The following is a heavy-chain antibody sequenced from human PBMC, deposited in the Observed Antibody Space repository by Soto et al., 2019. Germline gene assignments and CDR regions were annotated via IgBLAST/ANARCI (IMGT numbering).Heavy chain of an antibody. Sequence: RSLTCAVYGGSFSGYYWSWIRQPPGKGLEWIGEINHSGSTNYNPSLKSRVTISVDTSKNQFSLKLSSVTAADTAVYYCARLRGYGSGSYYKHYYYGMDVWGQGTTVTVSS. CDR2: INHSGST. V-gene: IGHV4-34*01. CDR3: ARLRGYGSGSYYKHYYYGMDV. J-gene: IGHJ6*02. CDR1: GGSFSGYY. D-gene: IGHD3-10*01.